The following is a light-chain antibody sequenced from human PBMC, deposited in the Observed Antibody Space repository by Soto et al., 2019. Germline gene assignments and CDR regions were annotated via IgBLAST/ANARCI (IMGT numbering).Light chain of an antibody. J-gene: IGKJ5*01. CDR2: DKS. Sequence: EIVLTQSPATLSLSPGDRATLSCRASQSVDRVLAWFQQSPGQAPRLLIYDKSNRAASNPARFSGSRAGTDFTLTISSLEPEAFEVYYCYLRRKWPQVTVGQGPRLEIK. CDR1: QSVDRV. CDR3: YLRRKWPQVT. V-gene: IGKV3-11*01.